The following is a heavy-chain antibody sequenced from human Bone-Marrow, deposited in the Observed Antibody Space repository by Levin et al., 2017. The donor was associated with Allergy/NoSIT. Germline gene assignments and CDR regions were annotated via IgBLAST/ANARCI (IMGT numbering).Heavy chain of an antibody. CDR2: TFSGSD. CDR3: ARDNFGSLDY. J-gene: IGHJ4*02. D-gene: IGHD3-10*01. CDR1: GGSIIHYH. V-gene: IGHV4-59*01. Sequence: SETLSLTCTISGGSIIHYHWSWIRQSPGKGLEWIGYTFSGSDNYNPSLKSRVSISQDTSKNQFSLRLSSVTAADTAVYYCARDNFGSLDYWGQGTLVTVSS.